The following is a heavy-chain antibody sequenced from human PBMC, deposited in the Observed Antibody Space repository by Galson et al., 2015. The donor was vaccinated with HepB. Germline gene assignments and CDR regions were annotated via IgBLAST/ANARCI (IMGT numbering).Heavy chain of an antibody. CDR2: ISWNSGLI. CDR3: AKAYDFWNAFDS. CDR1: GFNFDEFA. V-gene: IGHV3-9*01. J-gene: IGHJ4*02. Sequence: SLRLSCAASGFNFDEFAMHWVRQRPGKGLEWVSGISWNSGLIDYADSVKGRFTISRDNAKTSLFLQLRRLRAEDTAFYYCAKAYDFWNAFDSWGQGTLVTVSS. D-gene: IGHD3-3*01.